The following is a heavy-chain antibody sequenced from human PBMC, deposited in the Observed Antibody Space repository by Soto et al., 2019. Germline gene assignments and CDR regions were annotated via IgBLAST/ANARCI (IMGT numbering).Heavy chain of an antibody. CDR1: GYTFTGYY. CDR2: INPNSGGT. V-gene: IGHV1-2*04. CDR3: ARGGSTRRYCSSTSCYTQAYGMDV. D-gene: IGHD2-2*02. J-gene: IGHJ6*02. Sequence: ASVKVSCKASGYTFTGYYMHWVRQAPGQGLEWMGWINPNSGGTNYAQKFQGWVTMTRDTSISTAYMELSRLRSDDTAVYYCARGGSTRRYCSSTSCYTQAYGMDVWG.